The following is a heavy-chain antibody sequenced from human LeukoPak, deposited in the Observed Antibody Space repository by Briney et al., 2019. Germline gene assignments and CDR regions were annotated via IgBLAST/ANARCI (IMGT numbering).Heavy chain of an antibody. V-gene: IGHV4-39*02. J-gene: IGHJ5*02. CDR3: ARDSSGWYYWFDP. D-gene: IGHD6-19*01. Sequence: SETLSLTCTVSGGSIRSSYYYWGWIRQPPGKGLEWIGSIYDSGSTYYNPSLKSRVTISVDTSKNQFSLKLNSVTAADTAVYYCARDSSGWYYWFDPWGQGTLVTVSS. CDR2: IYDSGST. CDR1: GGSIRSSYYY.